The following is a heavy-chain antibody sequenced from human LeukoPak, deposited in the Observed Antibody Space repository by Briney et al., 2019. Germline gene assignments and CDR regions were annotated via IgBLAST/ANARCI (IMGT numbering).Heavy chain of an antibody. CDR2: IIPIFGTA. CDR3: ARDVPREYYYDGSGHWDY. V-gene: IGHV1-69*05. CDR1: GGTFSSYA. J-gene: IGHJ4*01. D-gene: IGHD3-22*01. Sequence: ASVKVSCKASGGTFSSYAISWVRQAPGQGLEWMGRIIPIFGTANYAQKFQGRVTITTDESTSTAYMELSSLRSEDTAVYYCARDVPREYYYDGSGHWDYWGQGTLVTVSS.